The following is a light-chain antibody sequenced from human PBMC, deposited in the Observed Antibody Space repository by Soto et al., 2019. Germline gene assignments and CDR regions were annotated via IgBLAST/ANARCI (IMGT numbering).Light chain of an antibody. CDR3: MQSLQTPLT. CDR1: QSLLHSNGFNY. CDR2: LGS. V-gene: IGKV2-28*01. J-gene: IGKJ4*01. Sequence: DIVMTQSPLSLPVTPGEPASISCRSSQSLLHSNGFNYLDWYLQKPGQSPQLLISLGSNRASGVPDRFSGSGSGTDFTLKINRVEAEDVGFYFCMQSLQTPLTFGGGTKVEIK.